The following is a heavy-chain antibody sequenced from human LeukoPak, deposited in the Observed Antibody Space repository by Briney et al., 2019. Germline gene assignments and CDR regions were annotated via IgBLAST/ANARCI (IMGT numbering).Heavy chain of an antibody. CDR1: GGSISSSSYY. CDR3: ARPYYDFWSGNENWFDP. V-gene: IGHV4-39*01. D-gene: IGHD3-3*01. CDR2: IYYSGST. Sequence: SETLSLTCTVSGGSISSSSYYWGWIRQPPGKGLEWIGSIYYSGSTYYNPSLKSRVTISVDTSKNQFSLKLSSVTAADTAVYYCARPYYDFWSGNENWFDPWGQGTLVTVSS. J-gene: IGHJ5*02.